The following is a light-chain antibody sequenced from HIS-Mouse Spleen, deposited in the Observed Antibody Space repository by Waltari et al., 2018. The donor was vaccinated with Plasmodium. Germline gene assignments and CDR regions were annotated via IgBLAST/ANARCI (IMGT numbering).Light chain of an antibody. J-gene: IGLJ2*01. Sequence: SYELTQPPSVSVSPGQPASITCPGDTLGENYAYWYQQKPGQAPVLVIYKDSKRPPGIPERFSGSNSGNTATLTISGTQAMDEADYYCQAWDSSTAWVFGGGTKLTVL. V-gene: IGLV3-1*01. CDR3: QAWDSSTAWV. CDR2: KDS. CDR1: TLGENY.